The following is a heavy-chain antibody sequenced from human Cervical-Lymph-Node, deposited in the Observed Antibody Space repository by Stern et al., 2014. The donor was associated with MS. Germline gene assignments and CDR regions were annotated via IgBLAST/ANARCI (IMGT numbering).Heavy chain of an antibody. J-gene: IGHJ4*02. D-gene: IGHD4-17*01. V-gene: IGHV5-51*01. CDR1: GYSFTSYW. CDR2: IYPGDSHT. CDR3: ARPTVXSGYFDY. Sequence: EVQLVQSGAEVKKPGESLKISCKGSGYSFTSYWIGWVRQMPGKGLEWVGIIYPGDSHTRYSPSFQGQVTISADKAISTAYLQWSXLKASDAAIYYCARPTVXSGYFDYWGQGTLVTVSS.